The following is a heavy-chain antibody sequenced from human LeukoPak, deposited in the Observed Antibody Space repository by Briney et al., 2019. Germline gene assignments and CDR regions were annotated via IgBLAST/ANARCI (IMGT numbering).Heavy chain of an antibody. CDR1: GFTFSSYS. CDR2: IAYDGSNK. D-gene: IGHD3-16*01. V-gene: IGHV3-30*03. J-gene: IGHJ4*02. Sequence: PGGSLRLSCAASGFTFSSYSMSWVRQAPGKGLEWVAVIAYDGSNKFYADSVKGRFTISRDNSRNTLYLQMNSLRAEDTAVYYCARDQLGFDYWGQGALVTVSS. CDR3: ARDQLGFDY.